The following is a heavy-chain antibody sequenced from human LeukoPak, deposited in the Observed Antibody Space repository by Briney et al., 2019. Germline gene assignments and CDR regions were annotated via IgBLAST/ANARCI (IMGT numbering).Heavy chain of an antibody. J-gene: IGHJ2*01. CDR3: ASLKNWGWSSNL. CDR1: GGSITRSNYY. Sequence: SETQSLTCTVSGGSITRSNYYWGWIRQPPGKGLEWIGGIYYSGTTYYNPSLKTRVTISVDTSKNQFSLKLTSVTAADTAVYPCASLKNWGWSSNLWGGGPLSLSPQ. D-gene: IGHD7-27*01. CDR2: IYYSGTT. V-gene: IGHV4-39*01.